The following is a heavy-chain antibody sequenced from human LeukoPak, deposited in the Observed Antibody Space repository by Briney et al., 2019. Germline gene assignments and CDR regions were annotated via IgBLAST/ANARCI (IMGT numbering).Heavy chain of an antibody. D-gene: IGHD3-22*01. J-gene: IGHJ6*03. CDR3: AVHQYYYDSSGYYYYYMDV. Sequence: ASVKVSCKVSGYTLTELSMHWVQQAPGKGLEWMGGFDPEDGETIYAQKFQGRVTMTEDTSTDTAYMELSSLRSEDTAVYYCAVHQYYYDSSGYYYYYMDVWGKGTTVTVSS. CDR2: FDPEDGET. CDR1: GYTLTELS. V-gene: IGHV1-24*01.